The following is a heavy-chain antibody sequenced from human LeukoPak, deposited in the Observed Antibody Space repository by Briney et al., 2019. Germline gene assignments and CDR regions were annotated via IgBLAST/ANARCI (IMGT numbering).Heavy chain of an antibody. CDR3: AKDPPHVSWLFDY. CDR2: IWYDGSNK. J-gene: IGHJ4*02. CDR1: GFTFSSYG. Sequence: PGRSLRLSCAASGFTFSSYGMHWVRQAPGKGLEWVAAIWYDGSNKYYADSVKGRFTISRDNSKNTLYLQMNSLRAEDTAVYYCAKDPPHVSWLFDYWGQGTLVTVSS. V-gene: IGHV3-33*06. D-gene: IGHD3-16*01.